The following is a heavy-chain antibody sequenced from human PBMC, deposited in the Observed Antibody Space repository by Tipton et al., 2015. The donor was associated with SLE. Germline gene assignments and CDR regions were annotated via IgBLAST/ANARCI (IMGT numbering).Heavy chain of an antibody. CDR3: AGLTGSLDY. J-gene: IGHJ4*02. D-gene: IGHD7-27*01. CDR1: GGSVTSGNYY. V-gene: IGHV4-61*09. Sequence: TLSLTCAVSGGSVTSGNYYWTWIRQSAGNGLEWIGHVLTSGATNYNPALKSRVNMSADTSKNQFSLALSSVNAADTAVYYCAGLTGSLDYWGQGALVTVSS. CDR2: VLTSGAT.